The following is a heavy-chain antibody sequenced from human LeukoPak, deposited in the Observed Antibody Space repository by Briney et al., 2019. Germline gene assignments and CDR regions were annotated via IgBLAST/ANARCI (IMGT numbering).Heavy chain of an antibody. J-gene: IGHJ4*02. Sequence: GGSLRLFCAASGFTFGSYSMTWVRQARGKGLEWVSLIDSNSNFMNYADSVKGRFTISRDNAKKSLYLEMNSLRAEDTAVYYCAKDSHSWSRDYWGQGTLVTVSS. CDR2: IDSNSNFM. CDR3: AKDSHSWSRDY. CDR1: GFTFGSYS. D-gene: IGHD6-13*01. V-gene: IGHV3-21*01.